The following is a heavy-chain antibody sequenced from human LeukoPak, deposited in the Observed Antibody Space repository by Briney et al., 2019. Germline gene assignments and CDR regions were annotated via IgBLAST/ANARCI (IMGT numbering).Heavy chain of an antibody. CDR1: GYTFTSYD. V-gene: IGHV1-8*03. Sequence: ASVKVSCKASGYTFTSYDINWVRQGTGQGLEWMGWMNPNSGNTGYAQKLQGRVTITRNTSISTAYMELSGLRSEDTAVYYCARGRSTGFPYYFEYWGQGTLVTVSS. CDR2: MNPNSGNT. J-gene: IGHJ4*02. CDR3: ARGRSTGFPYYFEY.